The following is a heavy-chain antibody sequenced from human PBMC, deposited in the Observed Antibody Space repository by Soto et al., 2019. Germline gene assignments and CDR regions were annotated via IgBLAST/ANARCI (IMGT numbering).Heavy chain of an antibody. CDR3: ARDKAVTSFRYFDL. J-gene: IGHJ2*01. CDR1: GGTFSSYA. Sequence: ASVKVSCKASGGTFSSYAISWVRQAPGQGLEWMGGIIPIFGTANYAQKFQGRVTITADESTSTAYMELSSLRSEDTAVYYCARDKAVTSFRYFDLWGRGTLVTVSS. CDR2: IIPIFGTA. D-gene: IGHD2-21*02. V-gene: IGHV1-69*13.